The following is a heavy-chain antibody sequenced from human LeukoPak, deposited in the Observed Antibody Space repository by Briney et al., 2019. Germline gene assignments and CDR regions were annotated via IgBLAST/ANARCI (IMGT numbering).Heavy chain of an antibody. CDR2: ISSSSSYI. D-gene: IGHD4-11*01. CDR1: GFTFSSYS. CDR3: ARPMTTASNWFDP. J-gene: IGHJ5*02. V-gene: IGHV3-21*01. Sequence: GGSLRLSCAAPGFTFSSYSMNWVRQAPGKGLEWVSSISSSSSYIYYADSVKGRFTISRDNAKNSLYLQMNSLRAEDTAVYYCARPMTTASNWFDPWGQGTLVTVSS.